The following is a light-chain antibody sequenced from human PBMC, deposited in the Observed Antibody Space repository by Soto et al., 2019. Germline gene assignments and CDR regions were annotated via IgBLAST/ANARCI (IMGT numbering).Light chain of an antibody. CDR2: GAS. J-gene: IGKJ1*01. Sequence: EVVLTQSPGTLSLSPGERATLSCRASQTVTSNYLAWYQQKPGQAPRLLIYGASSRATDIPDRFTGSGSGTDFTLTTSRLEPEDFALYYCQQYISSPWPFGQGTKVDIX. V-gene: IGKV3-20*01. CDR1: QTVTSNY. CDR3: QQYISSPWP.